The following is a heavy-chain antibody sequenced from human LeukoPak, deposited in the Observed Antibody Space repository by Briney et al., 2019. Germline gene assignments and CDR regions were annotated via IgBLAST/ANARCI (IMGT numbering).Heavy chain of an antibody. D-gene: IGHD3-22*01. V-gene: IGHV3-30*18. CDR1: GFTFSSYG. CDR2: ISYDGSNK. CDR3: AKDRSEDTMMDY. Sequence: GGSLRLPCAASGFTFSSYGMHWVRQAPGKGLEWVAGISYDGSNKYYADSVKGRFTISRDNSKNTLHLQMNSLRAEDTAVYYCAKDRSEDTMMDYWGQGTLVTVSS. J-gene: IGHJ4*02.